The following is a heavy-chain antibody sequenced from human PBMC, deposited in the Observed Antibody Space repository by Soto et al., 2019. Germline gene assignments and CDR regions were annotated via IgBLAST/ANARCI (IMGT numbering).Heavy chain of an antibody. Sequence: EVQVLESGGGLVQPGGSLRLSCAASGFTFSNYAMSWVRQAPGKGLEWVSTIHGGGDYTDSVKGRFTISRDNSRNTRFLQMNSLRAEDTAVYYCAKNRGSGSYTNCNFDVWGRGTLVTVSS. J-gene: IGHJ2*01. V-gene: IGHV3-23*01. CDR2: IHGGG. CDR1: GFTFSNYA. D-gene: IGHD1-26*01. CDR3: AKNRGSGSYTNCNFDV.